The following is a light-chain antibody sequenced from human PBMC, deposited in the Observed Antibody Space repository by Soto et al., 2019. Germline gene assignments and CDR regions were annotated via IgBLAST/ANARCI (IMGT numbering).Light chain of an antibody. CDR1: SSNIGSNY. V-gene: IGLV1-47*01. CDR3: EAWDDTLKGLV. Sequence: QSVLTQPPSASVTPGQRVTISCSGSSSNIGSNYVYWYQQVPGTAPRLLMYRASPRPSGVPDRFSGSKSGTSASLAISGLRSEDEADSYCEAWDDTLKGLVFGGGTKLTVL. CDR2: RAS. J-gene: IGLJ2*01.